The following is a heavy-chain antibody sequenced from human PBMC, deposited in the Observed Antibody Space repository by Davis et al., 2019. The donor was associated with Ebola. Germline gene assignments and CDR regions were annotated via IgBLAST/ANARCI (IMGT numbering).Heavy chain of an antibody. D-gene: IGHD2-15*01. V-gene: IGHV3-23*01. J-gene: IGHJ5*02. CDR1: GFTFSSYS. Sequence: GESLKISCTASGFTFSSYSMNWVRQAPGKGLEWVSAISGSGGSTYYADSVKGRFTISRDNSKNTLYLQMNSLRAEDTAVYYCAKVAVVVAANWFDPWGQGTLVTVSS. CDR3: AKVAVVVAANWFDP. CDR2: ISGSGGST.